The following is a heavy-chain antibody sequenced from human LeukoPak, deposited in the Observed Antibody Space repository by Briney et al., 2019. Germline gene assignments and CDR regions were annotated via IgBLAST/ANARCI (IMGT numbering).Heavy chain of an antibody. CDR1: GYTFTSYG. D-gene: IGHD3-10*01. CDR2: MNPNSGNT. J-gene: IGHJ6*03. CDR3: ARGSPHYGSGSHYYYYMDV. Sequence: GASVKVSCKASGYTFTSYGISWVRQATGQGLEWMGWMNPNSGNTGYAQKFQGRVTITRNTSISTAYMELSSLISEDTAVYYCARGSPHYGSGSHYYYYMDVWGKGTTVTVSS. V-gene: IGHV1-8*03.